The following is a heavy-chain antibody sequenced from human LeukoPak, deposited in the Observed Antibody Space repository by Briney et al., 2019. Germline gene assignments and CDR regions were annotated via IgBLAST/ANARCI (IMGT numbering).Heavy chain of an antibody. D-gene: IGHD3-22*01. CDR2: FDPEDGET. CDR3: ATDQNSSGYLDY. Sequence: ASVKVSCKVSGYTLTELSMHWVRQAPGKGLEWMGGFDPEDGETIYAQKFQGRVTMTEDTSTDTAYMELSSLRSEDTAVYYCATDQNSSGYLDYWGQGTLVTVSS. J-gene: IGHJ4*02. CDR1: GYTLTELS. V-gene: IGHV1-24*01.